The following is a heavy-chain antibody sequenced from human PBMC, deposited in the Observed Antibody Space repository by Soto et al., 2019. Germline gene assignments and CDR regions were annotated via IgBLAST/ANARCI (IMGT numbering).Heavy chain of an antibody. V-gene: IGHV3-53*01. J-gene: IGHJ3*02. CDR2: IYSGGST. CDR1: GFTVSSNY. CDR3: ARVGRGDILTGYPTGAFDI. D-gene: IGHD3-9*01. Sequence: EVQLVESGGGLIQPGGSLRLSCAASGFTVSSNYMSWVRQAPGKGLEWVSVIYSGGSTYYADSVKGRFTISRDNSKNTLYLQMNSLRAEDTAVYYCARVGRGDILTGYPTGAFDIWGQGTMVTVSS.